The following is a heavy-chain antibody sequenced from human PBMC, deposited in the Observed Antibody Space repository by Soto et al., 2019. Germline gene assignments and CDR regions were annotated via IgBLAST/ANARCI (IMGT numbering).Heavy chain of an antibody. V-gene: IGHV4-59*11. CDR3: AEASYFYYY. CDR1: GGSTYNHS. CDR2: IYYTGGT. Sequence: PETLSLTCTLSGGSTYNHSWSWVRQPPGKGLEWIGYIYYTGGTNYNPSLKSRVTMSVDTSKNRVSLNLTSLTAADTSIYCCAEASYFYYYWGQGTSVT. J-gene: IGHJ4*02. D-gene: IGHD2-21*01.